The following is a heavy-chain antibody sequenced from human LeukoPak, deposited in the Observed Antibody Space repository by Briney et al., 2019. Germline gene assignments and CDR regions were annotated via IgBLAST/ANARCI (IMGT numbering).Heavy chain of an antibody. CDR2: ISGSGGST. V-gene: IGHV3-23*01. J-gene: IGHJ4*02. CDR3: AKLTRRRSLSSSWYHQYFDY. Sequence: GGSLRLSCAASGFTFSSYAMSWVRQAPGKGLEWVSAISGSGGSTYYADSVKGRFTISRDNSKNTLYLQMNSLRAEDTAVYYCAKLTRRRSLSSSWYHQYFDYWGQGTLVTVSS. D-gene: IGHD6-13*01. CDR1: GFTFSSYA.